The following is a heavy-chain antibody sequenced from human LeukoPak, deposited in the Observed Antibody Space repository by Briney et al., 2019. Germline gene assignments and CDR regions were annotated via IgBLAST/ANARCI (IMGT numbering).Heavy chain of an antibody. D-gene: IGHD6-25*01. CDR3: ARDIAAVRMDV. Sequence: GGSLRLSCAASRFTFSRHGMHWVRQAPGKGLEWVAVIYYDGSLEYYADSMKGRFTISRDNSKNTLFLQMNSLRAEDTAVYYCARDIAAVRMDVWGQGTTVIVSS. V-gene: IGHV3-33*01. J-gene: IGHJ6*02. CDR1: RFTFSRHG. CDR2: IYYDGSLE.